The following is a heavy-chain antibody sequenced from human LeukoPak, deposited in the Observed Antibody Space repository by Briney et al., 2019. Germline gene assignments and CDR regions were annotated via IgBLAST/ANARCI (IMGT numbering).Heavy chain of an antibody. V-gene: IGHV4-38-2*02. D-gene: IGHD1-26*01. CDR2: IYHSGST. CDR3: ARAWELLNQAWFDP. Sequence: SETLSVTCTDSGYSIRSGYYWGWIRQPPGKGLEWFGSIYHSGSTYYNPSLKSRVTISVDTSKNQFSLKLSSVTAADTAVYYCARAWELLNQAWFDPWGQGTLVTVSS. CDR1: GYSIRSGYY. J-gene: IGHJ5*02.